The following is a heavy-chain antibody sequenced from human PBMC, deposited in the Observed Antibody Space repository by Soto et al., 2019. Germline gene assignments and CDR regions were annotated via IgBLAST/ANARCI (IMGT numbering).Heavy chain of an antibody. CDR3: ARGYGSGNYHPLIDY. D-gene: IGHD3-10*01. CDR2: SNTDVSTT. J-gene: IGHJ4*02. V-gene: IGHV3-74*03. Sequence: EVQLVESGGGLVQPGGSLRLSCAASGFTFRNYWMNWVRQAPGEGLVWVSRSNTDVSTTTYADSVKGRFTISRDNPKNTLYLQMNRLRDEDTAVYYCARGYGSGNYHPLIDYWGQGTLVTVSS. CDR1: GFTFRNYW.